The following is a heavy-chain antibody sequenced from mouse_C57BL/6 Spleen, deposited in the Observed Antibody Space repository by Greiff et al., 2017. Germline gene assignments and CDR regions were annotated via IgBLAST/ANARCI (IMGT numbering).Heavy chain of an antibody. CDR2: IDPSDSYT. CDR3: SRRKVYYDYGFDY. J-gene: IGHJ2*01. D-gene: IGHD2-4*01. V-gene: IGHV1-69*01. CDR1: GYTFTSYW. Sequence: VQLQQPGAELVMPGASVKLSCKASGYTFTSYWMHWVKQRPGQGLEWIGEIDPSDSYTNYNQKFKGKSTLTVDKSANTAYMQLSSLTSEDSAVYYWSRRKVYYDYGFDYGGQGTTLTVSS.